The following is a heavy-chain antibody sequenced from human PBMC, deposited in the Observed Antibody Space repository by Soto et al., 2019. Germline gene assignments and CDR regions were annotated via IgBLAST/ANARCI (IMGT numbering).Heavy chain of an antibody. V-gene: IGHV5-10-1*01. CDR2: IDPSDSYT. D-gene: IGHD3-10*01. CDR1: GYSFTSYW. CDR3: ARHLDRSSLLWCGELINYYYYYGMDV. Sequence: PGESLKISCKGSGYSFTSYWISWVRQMPGKGLEWMGRIDPSDSYTNYSPSFQGHVTISADKSISTAYLQWSSLKASDTAMYYCARHLDRSSLLWCGELINYYYYYGMDVWGQGTTVTVSS. J-gene: IGHJ6*02.